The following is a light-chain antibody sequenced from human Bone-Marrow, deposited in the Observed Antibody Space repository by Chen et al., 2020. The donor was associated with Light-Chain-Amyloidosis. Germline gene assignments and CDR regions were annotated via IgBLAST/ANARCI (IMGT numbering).Light chain of an antibody. Sequence: SYELTQPPSVSVSPGPTARITCSGDDLPTKYAYWYQQKPGQAPVLVIHSDTERPAGISERVSGSSSGTTATLTISGVQAEDEADYHCQSADSSGTYEVIFGGGTKLTVL. CDR3: QSADSSGTYEVI. V-gene: IGLV3-25*03. J-gene: IGLJ2*01. CDR2: SDT. CDR1: DLPTKY.